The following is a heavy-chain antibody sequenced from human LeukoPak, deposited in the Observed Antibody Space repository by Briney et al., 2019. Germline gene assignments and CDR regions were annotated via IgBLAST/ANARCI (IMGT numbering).Heavy chain of an antibody. CDR1: GFTFSSYA. CDR2: NSGSGCCI. J-gene: IGHJ6*03. CDR3: AKDLPYGSGSPPGYYYYMDV. V-gene: IGHV3-23*01. Sequence: RVALRLSCAASGFTFSSYAMSWVRRAPGKRLEWVSANSGSGCCIYYADSVKGRFTISRSNSKNTLYLQMNSLRAEDTAVYYCAKDLPYGSGSPPGYYYYMDVWGKGTTV. D-gene: IGHD3-10*01.